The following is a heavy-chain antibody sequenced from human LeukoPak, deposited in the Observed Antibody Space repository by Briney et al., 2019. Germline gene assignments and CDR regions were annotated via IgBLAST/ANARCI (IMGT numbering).Heavy chain of an antibody. J-gene: IGHJ5*02. V-gene: IGHV4-4*07. Sequence: SETLSLTCTVSGGSISGYYWSWIRQPAGKGLEWIGRIYTSGSTHYNPSLKSRVTMSVDTSKNQFSLKLSSVTAADTAVYYCARGRVVLMVYAASSNWFDPWGQGTLVTVSS. CDR2: IYTSGST. CDR1: GGSISGYY. D-gene: IGHD2-8*01. CDR3: ARGRVVLMVYAASSNWFDP.